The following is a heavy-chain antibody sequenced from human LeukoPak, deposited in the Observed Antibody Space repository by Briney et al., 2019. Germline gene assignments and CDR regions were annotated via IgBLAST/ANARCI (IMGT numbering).Heavy chain of an antibody. Sequence: GGSLRLSCTVSGFTVSSNSMSWVRQAPGKGLEWVSYISSSSGTIYYADSVKGRFTISRDNAKNSLYLQMNSLRAEDTAVYYCARLPLWFGEPIDYWGQGTLVTVSS. CDR3: ARLPLWFGEPIDY. J-gene: IGHJ4*02. CDR2: ISSSSGTI. V-gene: IGHV3-48*01. CDR1: GFTVSSNS. D-gene: IGHD3-10*01.